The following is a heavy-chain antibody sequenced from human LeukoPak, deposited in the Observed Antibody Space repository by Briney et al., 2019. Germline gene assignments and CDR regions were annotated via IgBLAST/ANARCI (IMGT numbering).Heavy chain of an antibody. CDR1: GFTFSRYA. CDR2: VSTSGDST. CDR3: ARQLGYCSDGTCYFDY. V-gene: IGHV3-23*01. D-gene: IGHD2-15*01. J-gene: IGHJ4*02. Sequence: GGSLRLSCAASGFTFSRYAMSWVRQAPGKDLEWVSAVSTSGDSTYSADSVEGRFTISRDNSKNTLYLQMSSLRAEDTAIYYCARQLGYCSDGTCYFDYWGQGTLVTVSS.